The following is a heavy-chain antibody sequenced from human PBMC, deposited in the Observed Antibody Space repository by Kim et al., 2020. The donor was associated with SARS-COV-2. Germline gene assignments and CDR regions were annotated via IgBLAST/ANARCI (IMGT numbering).Heavy chain of an antibody. CDR1: GFTFSSYS. D-gene: IGHD5-18*01. CDR2: ISSSSSYI. Sequence: GGSLRLSCAASGFTFSSYSMNWVRQAPGKGLEWVSSISSSSSYIYYADSVKGRFTISRDNAKNSLYLQMNSLRAEDTAVYYCARGPTGGQLWLSRGRDRKGFDYWGQGTLVTVSS. V-gene: IGHV3-21*01. CDR3: ARGPTGGQLWLSRGRDRKGFDY. J-gene: IGHJ4*02.